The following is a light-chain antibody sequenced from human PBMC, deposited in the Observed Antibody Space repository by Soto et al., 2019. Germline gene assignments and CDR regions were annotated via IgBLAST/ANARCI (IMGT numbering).Light chain of an antibody. J-gene: IGKJ4*01. Sequence: IQLTQSPASLSASVGDRVTITCRASQGISSYLAWYQQKPGNAPKLLIYAASTLHTGVPPRFSGSGSGTDFTLTISRLEPEDFAAYYCQQLNSYPRTFGGGTKVEIK. CDR1: QGISSY. V-gene: IGKV1-9*01. CDR2: AAS. CDR3: QQLNSYPRT.